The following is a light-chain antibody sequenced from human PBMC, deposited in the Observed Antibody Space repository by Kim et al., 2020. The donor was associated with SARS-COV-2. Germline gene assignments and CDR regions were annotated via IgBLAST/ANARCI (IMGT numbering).Light chain of an antibody. CDR3: LQYKRLWT. Sequence: SASVGDRVTIPCRASQGLNNWLAWYQLKPGEAPKLLIYDAFTLVSGVPSRFSGSGSGTEFILTISSLPPDYFATYHCLQYKRLWTFGQGTKVDIK. J-gene: IGKJ1*01. CDR2: DAF. CDR1: QGLNNW. V-gene: IGKV1-5*01.